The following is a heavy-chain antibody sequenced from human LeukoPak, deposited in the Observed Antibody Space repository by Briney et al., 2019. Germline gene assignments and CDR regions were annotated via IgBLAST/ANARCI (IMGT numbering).Heavy chain of an antibody. V-gene: IGHV1-2*02. CDR1: GYTFTDYY. CDR2: INPNRDCT. Sequence: ASVNVSCKASGYTFTDYYMHWVRHAPGQGLEWMVWINPNRDCTNYAQKFQGRVTMTTDTSTSTAYMELRSLRSDDTAVYYCARGPGVGAAGSFFFDYWGQGTLVTVSS. CDR3: ARGPGVGAAGSFFFDY. J-gene: IGHJ4*02. D-gene: IGHD6-13*01.